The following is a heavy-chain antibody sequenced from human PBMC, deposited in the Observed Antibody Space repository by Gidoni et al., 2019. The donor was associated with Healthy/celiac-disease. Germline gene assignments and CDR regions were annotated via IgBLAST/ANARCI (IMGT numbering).Heavy chain of an antibody. CDR2: IYPGDSDT. D-gene: IGHD2-2*01. CDR1: GYSFTSYW. V-gene: IGHV5-51*01. CDR3: ARFVVRYCSSTSCGRAFTDYGMDV. J-gene: IGHJ6*04. Sequence: EVQLVQSGAEVKKPGESLKISCKGSGYSFTSYWIGWVRQMPGKGLEWMGIIYPGDSDTRYSPSFQGQVTISADKSISTAYLQWSSLKASDTAMYYCARFVVRYCSSTSCGRAFTDYGMDVWGKGTTVTVSS.